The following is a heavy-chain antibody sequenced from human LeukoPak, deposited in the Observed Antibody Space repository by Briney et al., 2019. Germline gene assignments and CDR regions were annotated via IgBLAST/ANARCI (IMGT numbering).Heavy chain of an antibody. D-gene: IGHD6-19*01. V-gene: IGHV3-7*04. Sequence: AGSLRLSCAASGFTFSRYWMSWLRQTPGKGLEWVANMKQDGSETYYVASVKGRFTISRDNAKNSLYLQMNSLRAEDTAVYYCAREGSGGRNNWFDPWGQGTLVTVSS. CDR3: AREGSGGRNNWFDP. CDR1: GFTFSRYW. J-gene: IGHJ5*02. CDR2: MKQDGSET.